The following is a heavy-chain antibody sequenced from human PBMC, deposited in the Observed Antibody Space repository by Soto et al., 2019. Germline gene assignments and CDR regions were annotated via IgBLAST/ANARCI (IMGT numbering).Heavy chain of an antibody. Sequence: SETLSLTCTVSGGSISSSSYYWGWIRQPPGKGLEWIGSIYYSGSTYYNPSLKSRVTISVDTSKNQFSLKLSSVTAADTAVYYCARPGYCSGGSCRDYYYYGMDVWGQGTTVTVSS. CDR3: ARPGYCSGGSCRDYYYYGMDV. J-gene: IGHJ6*02. D-gene: IGHD2-15*01. CDR2: IYYSGST. CDR1: GGSISSSSYY. V-gene: IGHV4-39*01.